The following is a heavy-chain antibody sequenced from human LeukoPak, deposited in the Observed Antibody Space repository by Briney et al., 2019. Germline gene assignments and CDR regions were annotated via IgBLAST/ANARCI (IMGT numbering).Heavy chain of an antibody. V-gene: IGHV6-1*01. CDR1: GDSVSSNSVT. CDR3: ARHNNIAVAGTILG. Sequence: SQTLSLTCAISGDSVSSNSVTWNWIRQSPSRGLEWLGRTYYRSTWYNDYAVSVRGRITVNPDTSKNQFSLHLNSVTAADTAVYYCARHNNIAVAGTILGWGQGALVTVSS. CDR2: TYYRSTWYN. J-gene: IGHJ4*02. D-gene: IGHD6-19*01.